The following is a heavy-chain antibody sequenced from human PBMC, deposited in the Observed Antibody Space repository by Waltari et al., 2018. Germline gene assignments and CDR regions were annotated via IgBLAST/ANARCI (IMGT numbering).Heavy chain of an antibody. CDR1: GGSFSGYY. Sequence: QVQLQQWGAGLLKPSETLSLTCAVYGGSFSGYYWSWIRQPPGQGLEWIGEINHSGSTNYNPSLKSRVTISVDTSKNQFSLKLSSVTAADTAVYYCARGRGPNYDFWSGFGYFDYWGQGTLVTVSS. V-gene: IGHV4-34*01. CDR3: ARGRGPNYDFWSGFGYFDY. CDR2: INHSGST. J-gene: IGHJ4*02. D-gene: IGHD3-3*01.